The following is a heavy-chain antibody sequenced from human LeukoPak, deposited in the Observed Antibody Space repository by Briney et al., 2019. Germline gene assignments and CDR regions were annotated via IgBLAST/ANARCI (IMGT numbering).Heavy chain of an antibody. D-gene: IGHD6-13*01. CDR2: IKEDGREI. Sequence: GGSLRLSCVTTDFTFKNSWMTWVRQAPGKGLEWVANIKEDGREINYLGSVKGRFTISRDNAKNSLYLEMNSLRAEDTAVYYCARGGGSGRYGLPFDSWGQGTLVTVSS. J-gene: IGHJ4*02. CDR3: ARGGGSGRYGLPFDS. V-gene: IGHV3-7*01. CDR1: DFTFKNSW.